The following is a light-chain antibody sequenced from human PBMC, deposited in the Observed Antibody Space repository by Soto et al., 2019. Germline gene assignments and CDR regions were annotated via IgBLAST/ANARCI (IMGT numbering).Light chain of an antibody. CDR1: HTFSSF. Sequence: DIQMTQSPSSLSVSVGDRVTITCRASHTFSSFLNWYQQKRGKPPTLLIYGAYNVRSGVPSRFTGSGGGAEFRLTISSLQPDDFATYYCQQTYSPPFTFGQGTSLELK. CDR3: QQTYSPPFT. CDR2: GAY. V-gene: IGKV1-39*01. J-gene: IGKJ2*01.